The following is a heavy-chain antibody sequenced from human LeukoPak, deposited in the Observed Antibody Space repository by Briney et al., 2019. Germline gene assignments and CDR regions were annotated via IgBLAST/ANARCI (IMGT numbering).Heavy chain of an antibody. V-gene: IGHV4-4*09. J-gene: IGHJ4*02. D-gene: IGHD3-22*01. Sequence: ETLSLTCTVSGGSVTNYYWSWIRQPPGKGLEWIGYIYSGVRTIYNPSLNSRVTISIDTPKSQFSLKLSSVTAADTAVYYCAINSLGDSSGYDYWGQGTLVTVSS. CDR1: GGSVTNYY. CDR3: AINSLGDSSGYDY. CDR2: IYSGVRT.